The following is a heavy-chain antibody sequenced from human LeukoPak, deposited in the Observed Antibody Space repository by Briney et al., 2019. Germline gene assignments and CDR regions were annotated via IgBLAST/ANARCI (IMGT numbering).Heavy chain of an antibody. V-gene: IGHV4-38-2*01. D-gene: IGHD3-10*01. J-gene: IGHJ4*02. CDR3: ARLTYGSGSYWFDY. Sequence: PSETLSLTCAVSGFSISSGYFWAWIRQPPGKGLEWIGSIYHSGSTYYNPSLKSRVTISVDTSKNQFSLKLSSVTAADTAVYFCARLTYGSGSYWFDYWGQGTLVTVSS. CDR1: GFSISSGYF. CDR2: IYHSGST.